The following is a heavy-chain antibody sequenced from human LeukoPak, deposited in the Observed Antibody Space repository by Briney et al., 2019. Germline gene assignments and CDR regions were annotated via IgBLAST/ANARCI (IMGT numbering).Heavy chain of an antibody. CDR3: ARGGPNYYGSGSYGVCMDV. J-gene: IGHJ6*03. CDR2: IIPSFGTP. D-gene: IGHD3-10*01. V-gene: IGHV1-69*06. CDR1: GGTFSRYA. Sequence: SVKVSCKTSGGTFSRYAITWVRQAPGQGLEWMGGIIPSFGTPNYAQKFQGRVTITADKSTNTAYMELTSLRSEDTAVYYCARGGPNYYGSGSYGVCMDVWGKGTTVTVSS.